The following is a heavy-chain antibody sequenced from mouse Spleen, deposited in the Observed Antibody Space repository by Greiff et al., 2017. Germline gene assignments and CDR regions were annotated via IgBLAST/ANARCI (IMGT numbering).Heavy chain of an antibody. J-gene: IGHJ2*01. Sequence: VQLQQPGAELVKPGASVKMSCKASGYTFTSYWMHWVKQRPGQGLEWIGVIDPSDSYTSYNQKFKGKATLTVDTSSSTAYMQLSSLTSEDSAVYYCTRIQLGLDYWGQGTTLTVSS. D-gene: IGHD4-1*02. CDR1: GYTFTSYW. CDR3: TRIQLGLDY. V-gene: IGHV1S127*01. CDR2: IDPSDSYT.